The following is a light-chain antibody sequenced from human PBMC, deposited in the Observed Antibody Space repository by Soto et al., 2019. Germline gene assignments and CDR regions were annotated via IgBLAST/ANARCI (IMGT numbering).Light chain of an antibody. CDR3: QPYGSSPGLT. V-gene: IGKV3-20*01. J-gene: IGKJ4*01. Sequence: DIVLTQSPGTLSLSPGERATLSCRASQSVSSSYLAWYQQKPGQAPRLLIYGASSRATGIPDRFSGSGSGTDFTLTISRLEPEDFAVYYCQPYGSSPGLTFGGGTKVDIK. CDR1: QSVSSSY. CDR2: GAS.